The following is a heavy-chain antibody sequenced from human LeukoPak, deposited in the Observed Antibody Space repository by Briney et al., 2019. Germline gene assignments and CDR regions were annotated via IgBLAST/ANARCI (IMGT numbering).Heavy chain of an antibody. CDR2: ISSNGGST. Sequence: GGSLRLSCAASGFTFSSYAMHWVRQAPGKGLEYVSAISSNGGSTYYANSVKGRFTISRDNSKNTLYLQMGSLRAEDMAVYYCARCTVTGYYFDYWGQGTLVTVSS. D-gene: IGHD4-17*01. J-gene: IGHJ4*02. CDR1: GFTFSSYA. CDR3: ARCTVTGYYFDY. V-gene: IGHV3-64*01.